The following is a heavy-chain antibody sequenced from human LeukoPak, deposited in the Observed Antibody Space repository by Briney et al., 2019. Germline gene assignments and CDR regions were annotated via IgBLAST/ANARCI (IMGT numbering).Heavy chain of an antibody. CDR2: IYYTGST. V-gene: IGHV4-30-4*01. D-gene: IGHD3-22*01. Sequence: SETLSLTCTVSGGSISSDDYFWTWIRQPPGKGLEWIGYIYYTGSTYYNPSLKSRVSMSLDMSENQFSLRLNSVTAADTAVYYCARVYYYDGSGFYFAYWGQGTLVTVSS. CDR3: ARVYYYDGSGFYFAY. CDR1: GGSISSDDYF. J-gene: IGHJ4*02.